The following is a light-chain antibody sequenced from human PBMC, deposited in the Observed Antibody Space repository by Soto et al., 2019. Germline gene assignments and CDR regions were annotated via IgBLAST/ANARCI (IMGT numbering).Light chain of an antibody. Sequence: QSVLTQPRSVSGSPGQSVTISCTGTSSDVGGYKYVSWYQQHPGKAPKLIIYDVTNRPSGVPDRFSGSKSGNTASLTISGLQAEDEADYYCCSYAGSYIWVFGGGTKLT. CDR3: CSYAGSYIWV. CDR2: DVT. J-gene: IGLJ3*02. V-gene: IGLV2-11*01. CDR1: SSDVGGYKY.